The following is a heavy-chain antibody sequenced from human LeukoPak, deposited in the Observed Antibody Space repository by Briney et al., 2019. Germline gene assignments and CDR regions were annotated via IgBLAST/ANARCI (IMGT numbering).Heavy chain of an antibody. CDR3: AREFCSGGGCYYYGMDV. Sequence: ASVKVSCKASGYTFISYGISWVRHAPGQGLEWMGWISGYNGNTDYAQKFQGRVTMTTDTSTSTAYLELRRLRSDDTAIYYCAREFCSGGGCYYYGMDVWGQGTTVTVS. V-gene: IGHV1-18*01. J-gene: IGHJ6*02. CDR1: GYTFISYG. CDR2: ISGYNGNT. D-gene: IGHD2-15*01.